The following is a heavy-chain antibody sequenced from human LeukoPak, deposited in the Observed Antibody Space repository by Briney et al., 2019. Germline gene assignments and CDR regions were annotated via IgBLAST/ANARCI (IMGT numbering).Heavy chain of an antibody. J-gene: IGHJ5*02. D-gene: IGHD3-3*01. CDR1: GGSISSYY. Sequence: SETLSLTCTVSGGSISSYYWSWIRQPAGKGLEWIGYIYYSGSTNYNPSLKSRVTISVDTSKNQFSLKLSSVTAADTAVYYCARDGIHDFWSGYNNWFDPWGQGTLVTVSS. CDR2: IYYSGST. CDR3: ARDGIHDFWSGYNNWFDP. V-gene: IGHV4-59*12.